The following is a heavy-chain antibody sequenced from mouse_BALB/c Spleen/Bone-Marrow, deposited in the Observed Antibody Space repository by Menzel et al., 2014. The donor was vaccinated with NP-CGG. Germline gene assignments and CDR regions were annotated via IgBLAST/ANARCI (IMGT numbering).Heavy chain of an antibody. Sequence: VQLKESGTVLTRPGASVKMSCKASGYSFTSYWMHWVKQRPGQGLEWIGAIYPENSDTTYNQKFKGKAKLTAATSASTAYMELSSLTNEDSAVYYCTRNWDWYFDVWGAGTTVTVSS. CDR2: IYPENSDT. CDR1: GYSFTSYW. D-gene: IGHD4-1*01. CDR3: TRNWDWYFDV. J-gene: IGHJ1*01. V-gene: IGHV1-5*01.